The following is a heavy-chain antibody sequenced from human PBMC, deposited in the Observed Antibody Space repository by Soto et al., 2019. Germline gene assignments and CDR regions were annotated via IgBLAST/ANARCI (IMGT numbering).Heavy chain of an antibody. CDR2: INHSGST. CDR3: ARAGRYFDWLLRSNYYYGMDV. Sequence: PSETLSLTCAVYGGSFSGYYWSWIRQPPGKGLEWIGEINHSGSTNYNPSLKSRVTISVDTSKNQFSLKLSSVTAADTAVYYCARAGRYFDWLLRSNYYYGMDVWGQGTTVT. D-gene: IGHD3-9*01. CDR1: GGSFSGYY. J-gene: IGHJ6*02. V-gene: IGHV4-34*01.